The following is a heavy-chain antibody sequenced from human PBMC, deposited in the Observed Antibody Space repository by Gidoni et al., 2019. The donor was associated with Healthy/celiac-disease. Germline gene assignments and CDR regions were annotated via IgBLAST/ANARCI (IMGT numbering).Heavy chain of an antibody. CDR2: INPNSGGT. CDR3: ARAGMVATRPFDY. V-gene: IGHV1-2*02. D-gene: IGHD5-12*01. J-gene: IGHJ4*02. Sequence: QVQLVQSGAEVKKPGASVKVSCKASGYTFTGYYMHWVRQAPGQGLEWMGWINPNSGGTNYARKFQGRVTMTRDTSISTAYMELSRLRSDDTAVYYCARAGMVATRPFDYWGQGTLVTVSS. CDR1: GYTFTGYY.